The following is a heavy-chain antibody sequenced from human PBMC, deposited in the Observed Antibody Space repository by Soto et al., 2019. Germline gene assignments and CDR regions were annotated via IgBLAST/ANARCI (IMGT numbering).Heavy chain of an antibody. D-gene: IGHD7-27*01. CDR3: ARTVMPVGNLAAFDH. CDR2: IYNNGNT. CDR1: GGSVSSVKYF. Sequence: SETLSLTCNVSGGSVSSVKYFWSWIRQPPGKGLEWIAYIYNNGNTNYNPSLKSRATISVATSKNQCSLKLTSVTAADSAVYFCARTVMPVGNLAAFDHWGQGGLVTVSS. V-gene: IGHV4-61*01. J-gene: IGHJ4*02.